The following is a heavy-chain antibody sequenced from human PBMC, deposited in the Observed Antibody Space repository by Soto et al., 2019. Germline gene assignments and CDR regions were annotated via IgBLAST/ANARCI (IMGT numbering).Heavy chain of an antibody. V-gene: IGHV3-23*01. J-gene: IGHJ4*02. D-gene: IGHD5-18*01. CDR3: AYPDTARVNAYYFDY. CDR2: ISGIFGST. Sequence: GGSLRLSCAASGFTFSSYAMIWVRQAPVNGLEFVSAISGIFGSTYYADSVKGRFTISRYNSKNTLYLQMNSLRAEDTAVYYCAYPDTARVNAYYFDYWGQGTLVTVSS. CDR1: GFTFSSYA.